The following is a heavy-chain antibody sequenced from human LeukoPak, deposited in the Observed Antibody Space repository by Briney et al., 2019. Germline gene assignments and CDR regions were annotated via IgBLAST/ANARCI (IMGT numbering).Heavy chain of an antibody. CDR2: FDPENAEI. Sequence: ASVKVSCKLSGDTLRELPIQWVRQAGGKGLGWMAGFDPENAEIVYAQKFQGRVTMTEDSSTNTAYMELTSLTSDDTALYYCATRGSDFWSGFDYWGQGTQVTVSS. V-gene: IGHV1-24*01. D-gene: IGHD3-3*01. CDR3: ATRGSDFWSGFDY. CDR1: GDTLRELP. J-gene: IGHJ4*02.